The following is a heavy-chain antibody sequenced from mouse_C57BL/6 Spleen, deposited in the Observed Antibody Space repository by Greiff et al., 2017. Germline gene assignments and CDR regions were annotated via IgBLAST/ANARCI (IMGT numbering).Heavy chain of an antibody. J-gene: IGHJ2*01. CDR1: GYTFTSYW. CDR3: ARGLLRDFDY. D-gene: IGHD2-3*01. CDR2: IDPSDSYT. Sequence: VQLQQSGAELVKPGASVKLSCKASGYTFTSYWMQWVKQRPGQGLEWIGEIDPSDSYTNYNQKFKGKATLTVDTSSSTAYMQLSSLTSEDSAVYYCARGLLRDFDYWGQGTTLTVSS. V-gene: IGHV1-50*01.